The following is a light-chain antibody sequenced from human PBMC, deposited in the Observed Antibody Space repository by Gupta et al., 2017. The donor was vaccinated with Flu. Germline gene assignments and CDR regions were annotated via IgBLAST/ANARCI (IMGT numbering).Light chain of an antibody. CDR2: AAS. Sequence: IQMTQSPSSLSASVGDRVTITCRASHDIRTWLAWYQQKPEKAPKSLIYAASNLQSGVPSGFSGGGSGTDFTLPISSLQPADFATYTCQPDNSFPLTFGRGTKVEIK. CDR3: QPDNSFPLT. V-gene: IGKV1D-16*01. J-gene: IGKJ4*01. CDR1: HDIRTW.